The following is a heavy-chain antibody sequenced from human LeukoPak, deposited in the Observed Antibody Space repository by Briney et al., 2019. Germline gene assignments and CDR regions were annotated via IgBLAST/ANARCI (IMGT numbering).Heavy chain of an antibody. Sequence: GGSLRLSCAASRFTFSDYYMSWIRQAPGKGLEWVSYISSSGSTIYYADSVKGRFTISRDNAKNSLYLQMNSLRAEDTAVYYCARAGRNYWYYFDYWGQGTLVTVSS. D-gene: IGHD1-7*01. CDR3: ARAGRNYWYYFDY. J-gene: IGHJ4*02. CDR1: RFTFSDYY. V-gene: IGHV3-11*01. CDR2: ISSSGSTI.